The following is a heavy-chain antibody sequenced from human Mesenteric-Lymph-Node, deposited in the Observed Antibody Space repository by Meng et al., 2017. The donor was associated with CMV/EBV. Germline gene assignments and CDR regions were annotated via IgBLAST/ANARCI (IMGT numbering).Heavy chain of an antibody. CDR2: IHYSGST. V-gene: IGHV4-61*01. CDR1: GGSVSSGTYY. CDR3: ARELRDLKNYYYAMDV. Sequence: SETLSLTCTVSGGSVSSGTYYWSWIRQPPGKGLEWIGYIHYSGSTNYNPSLKSRLTISLDTSKNQFSLNLTSVTAADTAVYYCARELRDLKNYYYAMDVWGQGTTVTVSS. J-gene: IGHJ6*02. D-gene: IGHD2-21*01.